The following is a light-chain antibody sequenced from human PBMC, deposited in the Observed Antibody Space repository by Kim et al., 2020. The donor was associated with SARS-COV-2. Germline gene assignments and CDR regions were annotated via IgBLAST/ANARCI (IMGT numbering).Light chain of an antibody. CDR2: AAT. Sequence: ASAGDRVTITCRASQGISSYLDWYQQKPGKAPKLLIYAATTLQSGVPSRFSGSGSGTDFTLTISCLQPEDFATYYCQQYYSYPLTFGPGTKVDIK. J-gene: IGKJ3*01. CDR1: QGISSY. CDR3: QQYYSYPLT. V-gene: IGKV1-8*01.